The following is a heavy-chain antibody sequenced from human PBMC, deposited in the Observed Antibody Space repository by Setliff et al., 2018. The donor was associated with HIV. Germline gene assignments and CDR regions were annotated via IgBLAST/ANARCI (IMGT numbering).Heavy chain of an antibody. CDR2: ISSSSSYI. CDR3: ARSLAGHDAFDI. Sequence: GSLRPPCAASGFTFSSHAMSWVRQAPGKGLEWVSSISSSSSYIYYADSVKGRLTISRDNAKNSLYLQMNSLRAEDTAVYYCARSLAGHDAFDIWGQGTMVTVSS. V-gene: IGHV3-21*01. CDR1: GFTFSSHA. D-gene: IGHD6-19*01. J-gene: IGHJ3*02.